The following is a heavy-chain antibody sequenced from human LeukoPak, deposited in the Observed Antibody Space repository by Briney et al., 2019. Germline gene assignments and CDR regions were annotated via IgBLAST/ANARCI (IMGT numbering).Heavy chain of an antibody. CDR2: ISYDGSNK. Sequence: GGSLRLSCAASGFTFSSYAMRWVRQAPGKGLEWVAVISYDGSNKYYADSVKGRFTISRDNSKNTLYLQMNSLRAEDTAVYYCAKGRCSGGSCYTGWGQGTLVTVSS. CDR1: GFTFSSYA. V-gene: IGHV3-30*04. D-gene: IGHD2-15*01. J-gene: IGHJ4*02. CDR3: AKGRCSGGSCYTG.